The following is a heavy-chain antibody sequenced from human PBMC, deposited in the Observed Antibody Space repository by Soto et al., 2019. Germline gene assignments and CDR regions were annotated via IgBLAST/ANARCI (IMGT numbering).Heavy chain of an antibody. V-gene: IGHV3-23*03. CDR1: GFTFSTYT. CDR2: IFPGGST. Sequence: GGSLRLSCAASGFTFSTYTMNWVRQAPGKGLEWVAGIFPGGSTYYANSVKGRFTISRDHSQSSVFLQMSSLRDEDTAVYYCAKDRQPAGIWTFDLWGQGTLVTVSS. CDR3: AKDRQPAGIWTFDL. J-gene: IGHJ4*02. D-gene: IGHD3-3*01.